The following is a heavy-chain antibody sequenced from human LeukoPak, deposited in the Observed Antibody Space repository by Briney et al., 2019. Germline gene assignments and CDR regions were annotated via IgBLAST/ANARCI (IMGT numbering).Heavy chain of an antibody. Sequence: SQTLSLTCAISGDSVSSNSAAWSWIRQSPSRGLEWLGRTYYRSKWYNDYAVSVKSRITINPDTSKNQFSLQLNSVTPEDTAVYYCARGDGTIAAAGTYRSSWGLVPTYYMDVWGKGTTVTVSS. V-gene: IGHV6-1*01. CDR3: ARGDGTIAAAGTYRSSWGLVPTYYMDV. J-gene: IGHJ6*03. D-gene: IGHD6-13*01. CDR1: GDSVSSNSAA. CDR2: TYYRSKWYN.